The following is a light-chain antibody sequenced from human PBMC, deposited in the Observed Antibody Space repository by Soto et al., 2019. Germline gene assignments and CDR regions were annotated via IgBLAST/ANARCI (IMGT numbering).Light chain of an antibody. Sequence: EIVLTQSPASLSLSAGERATLSCRASQSVSSYLAWYQQKPGQAPRLLIYDASNMATGIPARFSGSGSGTEFTLPISSLEAEDFSVYYFQQRSYWPRVTFGQGTRLEIK. V-gene: IGKV3-11*01. J-gene: IGKJ5*01. CDR2: DAS. CDR3: QQRSYWPRVT. CDR1: QSVSSY.